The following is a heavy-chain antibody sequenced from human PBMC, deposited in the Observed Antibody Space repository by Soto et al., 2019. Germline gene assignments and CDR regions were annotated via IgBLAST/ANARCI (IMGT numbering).Heavy chain of an antibody. J-gene: IGHJ6*03. CDR2: TYYRSKWYN. CDR1: GDSVSSNSAA. V-gene: IGHV6-1*01. D-gene: IGHD1-7*01. Sequence: PSQTLSLTSAISGDSVSSNSAAWNWIRQSPSRGLEWLGRTYYRSKWYNDYAVSVKSRITINPDTSKNQFSLQLNSVTPEDTAVYYCAREGITGTTSFNRNYYYYMDVWGKGTTVTVSS. CDR3: AREGITGTTSFNRNYYYYMDV.